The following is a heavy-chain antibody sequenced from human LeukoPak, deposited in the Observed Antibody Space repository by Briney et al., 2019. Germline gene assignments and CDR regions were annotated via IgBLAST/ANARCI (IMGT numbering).Heavy chain of an antibody. J-gene: IGHJ3*02. CDR2: IHHSGST. V-gene: IGHV4-39*07. D-gene: IGHD2-21*02. CDR3: ARGGVTDAFDI. CDR1: GGSISSGSYY. Sequence: PSETLSLTCTVSGGSISSGSYYWSWVRQPPGKGLEWIGEIHHSGSTNYNPSLKSRVTFSVDKSKNHFSLNLSPVTAADTAVYYCARGGVTDAFDIWGQGTMVTVSS.